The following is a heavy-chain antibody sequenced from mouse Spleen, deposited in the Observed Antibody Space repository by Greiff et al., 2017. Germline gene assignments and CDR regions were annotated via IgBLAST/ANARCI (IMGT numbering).Heavy chain of an antibody. V-gene: IGHV2-2*02. J-gene: IGHJ4*01. CDR2: ICSGGST. D-gene: IGHD2-3*01. CDR1: GFSLTSYG. CDR3: ARRGGGYFYAMDY. Sequence: VKLVESGPGLVQPSQSLSITCTVSGFSLTSYGVHWVRQSPGKGLEWLGVICSGGSTDYNAAFISRLSISKDNSKSQVFFKMNSLQANDTAIYYCARRGGGYFYAMDYWGQGTSVTVSS.